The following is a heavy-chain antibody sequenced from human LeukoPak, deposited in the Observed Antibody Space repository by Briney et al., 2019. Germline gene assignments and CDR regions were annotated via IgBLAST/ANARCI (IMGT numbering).Heavy chain of an antibody. V-gene: IGHV3-30*18. J-gene: IGHJ4*02. Sequence: GRSLRLSCTASGFTFSSYGMHWVRQAPGKGLEWVAVISYDGNNKYYTDSVKGRFPISRDNSKSTLYLQVHSLRTEDTGVYYCAKDVGRMFYYCGQRTLVTVSS. CDR1: GFTFSSYG. CDR3: AKDVGRMFYY. CDR2: ISYDGNNK. D-gene: IGHD1-26*01.